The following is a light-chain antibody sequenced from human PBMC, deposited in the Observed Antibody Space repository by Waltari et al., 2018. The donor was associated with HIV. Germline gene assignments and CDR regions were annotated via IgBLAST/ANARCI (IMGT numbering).Light chain of an antibody. J-gene: IGLJ2*01. Sequence: QSALTQPPSASGSPGQSVTISCTGTSSDVGAYTYVSWFQQHPGKAPQLMIYDVTKRPSGVPDRFSGSKSGNTASLTVSGLQAEDEADYYCASHAGSKDVFGGGTRLTVL. CDR1: SSDVGAYTY. CDR3: ASHAGSKDV. V-gene: IGLV2-8*01. CDR2: DVT.